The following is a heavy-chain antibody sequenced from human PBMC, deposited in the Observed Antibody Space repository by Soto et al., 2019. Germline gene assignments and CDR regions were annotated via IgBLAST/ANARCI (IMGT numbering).Heavy chain of an antibody. D-gene: IGHD1-20*01. CDR3: ASDTKVNNQSREYYYYGMDV. V-gene: IGHV1-69*13. CDR1: GGTFSSYA. CDR2: IIPIFGTA. J-gene: IGHJ6*02. Sequence: ASVKVSCKASGGTFSSYAISWVRQAPGQGLEWMGGIIPIFGTANYAQKFQGRVTITADESTSTAYMELSSLRSEDTAVYYCASDTKVNNQSREYYYYGMDVWGQGTTVTVSS.